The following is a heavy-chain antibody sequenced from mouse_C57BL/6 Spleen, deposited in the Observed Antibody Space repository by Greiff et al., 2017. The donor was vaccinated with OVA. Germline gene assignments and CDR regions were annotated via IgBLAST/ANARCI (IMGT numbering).Heavy chain of an antibody. J-gene: IGHJ2*01. V-gene: IGHV1-80*01. CDR1: GYAFSSYW. CDR3: ARDKAQAYYFDY. D-gene: IGHD3-2*02. Sequence: QVHVKQSGAELVKPGASVKISCKASGYAFSSYWMNWVKQRPGKGLEWIGQIYPGDGDTNYNGKFKGKATLTADKSSSTAYMQLSSLTSEDSAVYFCARDKAQAYYFDYWGQGTTLTVSS. CDR2: IYPGDGDT.